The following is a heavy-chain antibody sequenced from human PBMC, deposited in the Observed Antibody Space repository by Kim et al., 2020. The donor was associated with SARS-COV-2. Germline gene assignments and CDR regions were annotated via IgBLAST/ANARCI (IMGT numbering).Heavy chain of an antibody. V-gene: IGHV4-34*01. CDR3: ARGFSAGKPPHTWNSRLSWYFDL. D-gene: IGHD1-7*01. Sequence: SETLSLTCAVYGGSFSGYYWSWIRQPPGKGLEWIGEINHSGSTNYNPSLKSRVTISVDTSKNQFSLKLSSVTAADTAVYYCARGFSAGKPPHTWNSRLSWYFDLWGRGTLVTVSS. J-gene: IGHJ2*01. CDR2: INHSGST. CDR1: GGSFSGYY.